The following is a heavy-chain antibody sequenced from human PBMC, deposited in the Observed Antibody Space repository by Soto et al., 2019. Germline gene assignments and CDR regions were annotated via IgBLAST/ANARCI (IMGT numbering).Heavy chain of an antibody. Sequence: ASVKVSCKASGYTFSSYGISWVRQAPGQGLEWMGWIRVYNGNTNYAQKVQGRVTMTTETSTSTAYMELRSLRSDDTAVYYCAREGAEKRGKGLLSDSDAAYIDMDALGQALTITVSS. V-gene: IGHV1-18*01. J-gene: IGHJ6*02. CDR1: GYTFSSYG. CDR2: IRVYNGNT. D-gene: IGHD3-3*01. CDR3: AREGAEKRGKGLLSDSDAAYIDMDA.